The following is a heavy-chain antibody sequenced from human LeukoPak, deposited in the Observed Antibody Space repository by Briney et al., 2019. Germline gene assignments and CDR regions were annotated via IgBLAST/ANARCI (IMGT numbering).Heavy chain of an antibody. CDR1: SGSIMSTYHY. J-gene: IGHJ4*02. CDR3: ARDLYSGYDNFDY. D-gene: IGHD5-12*01. V-gene: IGHV4-39*02. CDR2: IHHGGST. Sequence: PSETLSLTCTVSSGSIMSTYHYWGWVRQSPGKGLEWIASIHHGGSTFHSPSLKSRLTISIDASENSFSLSLRSVTAADTAVYYCARDLYSGYDNFDYWGQGTLVTVSS.